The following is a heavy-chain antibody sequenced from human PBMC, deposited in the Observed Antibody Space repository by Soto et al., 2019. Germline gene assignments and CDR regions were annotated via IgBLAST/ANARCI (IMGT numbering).Heavy chain of an antibody. D-gene: IGHD2-15*01. Sequence: GGSLRLSCAASGFTFSSYAMSWVRQAPGKGLEWVSVISGSGGSAYYADSVKGRFTISRDNSKNTLYLQMSSLRAEDTAIYYCVKQAHGLDGVAFDYWGQGTQVTVSS. CDR1: GFTFSSYA. V-gene: IGHV3-23*01. CDR2: ISGSGGSA. CDR3: VKQAHGLDGVAFDY. J-gene: IGHJ4*02.